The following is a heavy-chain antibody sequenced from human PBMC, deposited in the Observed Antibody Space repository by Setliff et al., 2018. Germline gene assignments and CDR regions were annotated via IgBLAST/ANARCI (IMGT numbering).Heavy chain of an antibody. J-gene: IGHJ6*03. CDR3: VRALAYYYMDV. CDR2: IWYDGTYK. Sequence: GGSLRLSCATSGFSFNHHAMHWVRQAPGKGLEWVAEIWYDGTYKFYADSVKGRFTISRDNSKNTLFLQMNSLRVEDTAVYYCVRALAYYYMDVWGKGTTVTVSS. V-gene: IGHV3-33*01. CDR1: GFSFNHHA.